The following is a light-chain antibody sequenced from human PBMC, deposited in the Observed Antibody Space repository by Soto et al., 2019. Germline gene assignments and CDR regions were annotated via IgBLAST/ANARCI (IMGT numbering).Light chain of an antibody. CDR1: SSSIGSNS. CDR3: AAGDGRLNVYV. J-gene: IGLJ1*01. Sequence: QSVLTQPPSASGTPGQRVTISCSGSSSSIGSNSVNWYQQLPRTAPKVLIYTNNQRPSGVPDRFSGSKSGTSASLAISGLQSEDEADYYFAAGDGRLNVYVFGTGTKVTVL. CDR2: TNN. V-gene: IGLV1-44*01.